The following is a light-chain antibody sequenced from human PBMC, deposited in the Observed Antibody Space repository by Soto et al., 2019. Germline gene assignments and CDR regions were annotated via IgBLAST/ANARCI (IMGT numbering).Light chain of an antibody. Sequence: DIQMTQSPSTLSASVGDRVTITCRASQNIRTWLAWYQQKPGQPPRLLISDASSLQSGVPSRFSGSGSGTDFTLTITSLQLEDFATYYCQQSDVSPRTFGQGTKVEIK. J-gene: IGKJ1*01. V-gene: IGKV1-5*01. CDR3: QQSDVSPRT. CDR2: DAS. CDR1: QNIRTW.